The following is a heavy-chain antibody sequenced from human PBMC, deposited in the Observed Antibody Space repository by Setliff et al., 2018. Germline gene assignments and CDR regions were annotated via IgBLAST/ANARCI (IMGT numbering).Heavy chain of an antibody. V-gene: IGHV1-46*01. CDR3: ARDGDHYYGSGSYSHHDAFDI. Sequence: GASVKVSCKASGYTFTSYYMHWVRQAPGQGLEWMGIINPSGGSTSYAQKFQGRVTMTRDTSTSTVYMELSSLRSEDTAVYYCARDGDHYYGSGSYSHHDAFDIWGQGTMVTVSS. D-gene: IGHD3-10*01. CDR2: INPSGGST. CDR1: GYTFTSYY. J-gene: IGHJ3*02.